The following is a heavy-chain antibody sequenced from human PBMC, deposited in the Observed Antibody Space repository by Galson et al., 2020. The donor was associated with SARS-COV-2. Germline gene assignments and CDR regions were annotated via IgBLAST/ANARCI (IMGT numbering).Heavy chain of an antibody. CDR2: IYSSGST. CDR3: ARAGSYYYYYMDV. Sequence: SETLSLTCTVSGGSVSSGGSYWSWIRQPAGKGLEWIGHIYSSGSTNYNPTLKSRVTISGDTSKNQFSLHLSSVTAADTAVYYCARAGSYYYYYMDVWGRGTTVTVSS. J-gene: IGHJ6*03. V-gene: IGHV4-61*09. CDR1: GGSVSSGGSY.